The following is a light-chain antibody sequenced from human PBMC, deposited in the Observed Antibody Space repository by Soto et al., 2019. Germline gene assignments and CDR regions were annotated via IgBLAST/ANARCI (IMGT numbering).Light chain of an antibody. CDR1: QSISSY. Sequence: EIVLTQSPDTLSLSPGERATLSCRASQSISSYLAWYQQKPGQAPRLLIYGASSRATGIPDRFSGSGSGTDFTLAISRLEPGDSAVYFCQQRDTSPWTFGQGTKVEIK. J-gene: IGKJ1*01. V-gene: IGKV3-20*01. CDR3: QQRDTSPWT. CDR2: GAS.